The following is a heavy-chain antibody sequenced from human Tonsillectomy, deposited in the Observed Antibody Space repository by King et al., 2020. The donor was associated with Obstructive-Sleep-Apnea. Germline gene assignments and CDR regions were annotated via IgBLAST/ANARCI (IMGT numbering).Heavy chain of an antibody. V-gene: IGHV3-9*01. CDR3: AKDPFGSGLTPVDH. CDR1: GFTFDDYA. Sequence: VQLVESGGGLVQPGRSLRLSCAASGFTFDDYAMHWVRQAPGKGLEWVSGISWNIGVIGYADSVKGRFTISRDNAKSSLYLQMNSLRAEDTALYYCAKDPFGSGLTPVDHWGQGTLVTVSS. CDR2: ISWNIGVI. J-gene: IGHJ4*02. D-gene: IGHD3-10*01.